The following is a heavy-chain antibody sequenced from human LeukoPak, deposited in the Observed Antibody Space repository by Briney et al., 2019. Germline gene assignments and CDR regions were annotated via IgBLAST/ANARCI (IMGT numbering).Heavy chain of an antibody. CDR1: GYTFSGTGWY. V-gene: IGHV1-2*02. CDR3: ARDGPAQMVDFDY. D-gene: IGHD3-10*01. J-gene: IGHJ4*02. Sequence: DSVKVSCKASGYTFSGTGWYLYWLRQAPGQGLECMGWIYPNNGATAYAQKFQGRVAMTRDTSITTAYIELSGLRPDDTAVYYCARDGPAQMVDFDYWGQGTLVTVSS. CDR2: IYPNNGAT.